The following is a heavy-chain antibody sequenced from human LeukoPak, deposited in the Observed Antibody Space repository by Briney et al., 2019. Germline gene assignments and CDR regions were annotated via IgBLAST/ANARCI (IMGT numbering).Heavy chain of an antibody. J-gene: IGHJ6*03. CDR2: IYYSGST. V-gene: IGHV4-39*07. CDR1: GGSISSSSYY. D-gene: IGHD5-24*01. CDR3: AREGYSQGYYMDV. Sequence: SSETLSLTCTVSGGSISSSSYYWGWIRQPPGKGLEWIGSIYYSGSTYYNPSLKSRVTISVGTSKNQLSLKLSSVTAADTAVYFCAREGYSQGYYMDVWGKGTTVTVSS.